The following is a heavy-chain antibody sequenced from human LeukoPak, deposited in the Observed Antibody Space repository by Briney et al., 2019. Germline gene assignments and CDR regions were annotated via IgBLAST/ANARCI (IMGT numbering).Heavy chain of an antibody. Sequence: ASVKVSCKASGYTFTGYCMHWVRQAPGQGLEWMGWINPNSGGTNYAQKFQGRVTMTRDTSISTAYMELRSLRSDDTAVYYCARSKPVRYFDWLQFARFDAFDIWGQGTMVTVSS. CDR1: GYTFTGYC. V-gene: IGHV1-2*02. CDR2: INPNSGGT. CDR3: ARSKPVRYFDWLQFARFDAFDI. D-gene: IGHD3-9*01. J-gene: IGHJ3*02.